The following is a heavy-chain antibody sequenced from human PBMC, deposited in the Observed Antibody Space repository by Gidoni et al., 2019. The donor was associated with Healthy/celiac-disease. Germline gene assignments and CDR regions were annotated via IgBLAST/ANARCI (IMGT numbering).Heavy chain of an antibody. CDR2: ISDDGSNK. J-gene: IGHJ4*02. CDR3: ARDGQASCGGDCYVQDY. CDR1: GFPFSSYS. Sequence: QVQLVESGGGVVQPGRSLRLSCAASGFPFSSYSMHWVRQAPGKGLEWVAVISDDGSNKVYAYSVKGRFTIARDNSKNTLYLQMNSLRAEDTAVYYCARDGQASCGGDCYVQDYWGQGTLVTVSS. V-gene: IGHV3-30-3*01. D-gene: IGHD2-21*02.